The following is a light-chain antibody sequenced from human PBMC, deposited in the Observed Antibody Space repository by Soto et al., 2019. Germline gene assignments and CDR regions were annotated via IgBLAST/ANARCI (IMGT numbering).Light chain of an antibody. CDR2: AAS. CDR3: QQLNSHPLT. CDR1: QGISSY. V-gene: IGKV1-9*01. Sequence: IHLTQSASSLSASVGYRVTITCRASQGISSYLAWYQQKQGKAPKLLIYAASTLQSGVPSRFSGSGYGTDFNLTISSLQTEDFATYYCQQLNSHPLTFGGGTKVDIK. J-gene: IGKJ4*01.